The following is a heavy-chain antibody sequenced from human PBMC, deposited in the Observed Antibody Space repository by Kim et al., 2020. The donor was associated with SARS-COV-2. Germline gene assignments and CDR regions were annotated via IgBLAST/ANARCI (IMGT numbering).Heavy chain of an antibody. CDR2: ISYDGSNK. CDR3: ARRTYDSSGSLDY. CDR1: GFTFSSYA. J-gene: IGHJ4*02. Sequence: GGSLRLSCAASGFTFSSYAMHWVRQAPGKGLEWVAVISYDGSNKYYADSVKGRFTISRDNSKNTLYLQMNSLRAEDTAVYYCARRTYDSSGSLDYWGQGTLVTVSS. D-gene: IGHD3-22*01. V-gene: IGHV3-30-3*01.